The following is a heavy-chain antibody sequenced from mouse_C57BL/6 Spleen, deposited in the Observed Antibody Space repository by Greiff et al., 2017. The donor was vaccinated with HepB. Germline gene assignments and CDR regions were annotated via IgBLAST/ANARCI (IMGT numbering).Heavy chain of an antibody. D-gene: IGHD2-5*01. Sequence: VQLQQSGPGLVQPSQSLSITCTVSGFSLTSYGVHWVRQPPGKGLEWLGVIWSGGSTDYNAAFISRLSISKDNSKSQVFFKMNSLQADDTAIYYCAQIYYSNYVGFAYWGQGTLVTVSA. V-gene: IGHV2-4*01. CDR3: AQIYYSNYVGFAY. CDR2: IWSGGST. CDR1: GFSLTSYG. J-gene: IGHJ3*01.